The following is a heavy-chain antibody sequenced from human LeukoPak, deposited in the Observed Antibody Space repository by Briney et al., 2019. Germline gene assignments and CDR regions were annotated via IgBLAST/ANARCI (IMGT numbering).Heavy chain of an antibody. D-gene: IGHD6-6*01. CDR3: ASSSPLEYYYYGMDV. J-gene: IGHJ6*02. CDR1: GGSISSGSYY. Sequence: SQTLSLTCTVSGGSISSGSYYWSGIRPPAGKGLEWIGRIYTSGSTNYNPSLKSRVTISVDTSKNQFSLKLSSVTAADTAVYYCASSSPLEYYYYGMDVWGQGTTVTVSS. CDR2: IYTSGST. V-gene: IGHV4-61*02.